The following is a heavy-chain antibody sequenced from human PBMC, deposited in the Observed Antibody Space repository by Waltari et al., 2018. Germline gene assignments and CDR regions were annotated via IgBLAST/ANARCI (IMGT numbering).Heavy chain of an antibody. V-gene: IGHV3-21*01. CDR3: ARSSTTVTTFG. J-gene: IGHJ4*02. CDR1: GFTFSTYS. CDR2: ISSSSLYM. D-gene: IGHD4-17*01. Sequence: EVQLVASGGGLVKAGGSLSLSCAAFGFTFSTYSMNWVRQAPGKVLEWVSSISSSSLYMSYADSVKGRVTISRDNAKNSLYLQMNSLRVEDTAVYYCARSSTTVTTFGWGQGTLVTVSS.